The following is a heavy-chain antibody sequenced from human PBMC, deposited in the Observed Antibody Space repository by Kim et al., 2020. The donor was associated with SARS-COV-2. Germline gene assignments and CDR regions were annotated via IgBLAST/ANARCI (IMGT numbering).Heavy chain of an antibody. V-gene: IGHV4-34*01. CDR3: ARDTGRIAAAGRGYYFDY. CDR1: GGSFSGYY. Sequence: SETLSLTCAVYGGSFSGYYWSWIRQPPGKGLEWIGEINHSGSTNYNPSLKSRVTISVDTSKNQFSLKLSSVTAADTAVYYCARDTGRIAAAGRGYYFDY. J-gene: IGHJ4*01. CDR2: INHSGST. D-gene: IGHD6-13*01.